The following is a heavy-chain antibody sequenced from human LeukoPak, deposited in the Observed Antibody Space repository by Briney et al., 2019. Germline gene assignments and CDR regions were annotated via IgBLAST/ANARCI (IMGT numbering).Heavy chain of an antibody. J-gene: IGHJ6*04. CDR1: GGTFSSYA. CDR3: AWGDMVTMDV. Sequence: GASVTVSCKASGGTFSSYAISWVRQAPGQGLEWMGGIIPSFGTANYAQKFQGRVTITADKSTSTAYMELSSLRSEDTAVYYCAWGDMVTMDVWGKGTTVTVSS. CDR2: IIPSFGTA. D-gene: IGHD5-18*01. V-gene: IGHV1-69*06.